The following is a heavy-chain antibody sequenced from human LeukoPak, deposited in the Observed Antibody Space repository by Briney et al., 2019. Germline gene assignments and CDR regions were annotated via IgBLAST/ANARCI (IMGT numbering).Heavy chain of an antibody. V-gene: IGHV3-30*02. CDR3: ARDLGGIYYIAY. CDR1: GFTFSSYG. J-gene: IGHJ4*02. Sequence: PRQSRRLSCAAAGFTFSSYGMHWVSQAPGEGLEWVAYIGYDGSKKYYSDSVKGRFTISRDNSKNTVHLQMNSLRAADTALYFCARDLGGIYYIAYWGQGTLVTVSS. CDR2: IGYDGSKK. D-gene: IGHD2-15*01.